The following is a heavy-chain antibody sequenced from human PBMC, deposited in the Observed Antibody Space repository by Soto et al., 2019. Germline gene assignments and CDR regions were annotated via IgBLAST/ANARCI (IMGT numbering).Heavy chain of an antibody. CDR2: ISYDGSNK. V-gene: IGHV3-30*18. Sequence: GGSLRLSCAASGFTFSIYGMHWVRQAPGKGLEWVAVISYDGSNKYYADSVKGRFTISRDNSKNTLYLQMNSLRAEDTAVYYCAKVFQGYYYYMDFWGKGTTVTVSS. J-gene: IGHJ6*03. CDR1: GFTFSIYG. CDR3: AKVFQGYYYYMDF.